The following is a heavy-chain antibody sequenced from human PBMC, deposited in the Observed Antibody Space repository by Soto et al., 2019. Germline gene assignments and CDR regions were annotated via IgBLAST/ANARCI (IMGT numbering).Heavy chain of an antibody. CDR3: VKGRRYSGYDSWFDP. V-gene: IGHV1-8*01. CDR2: MNTNTNTT. Sequence: GASVKVSCKASGYTFTNNDINWVRQAPGQGLEWIGWMNTNTNTTDSAEVFEGRVSLTWDTSISTAYMQLNSLRAEDTAVYYCVKGRRYSGYDSWFDPWGQGTLVTVSS. D-gene: IGHD5-12*01. J-gene: IGHJ5*02. CDR1: GYTFTNND.